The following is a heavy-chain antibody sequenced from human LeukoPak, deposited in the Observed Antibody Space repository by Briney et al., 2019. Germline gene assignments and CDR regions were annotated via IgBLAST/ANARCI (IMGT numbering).Heavy chain of an antibody. D-gene: IGHD6-13*01. CDR3: AMEQLVHIPRDGYGVAWFDP. CDR1: GGSITRSSYH. V-gene: IGHV4-39*07. Sequence: SETLSLTCTVSGGSITRSSYHWGWIRQPPGKGLEWIGSIYYSGSTNYNPSLKSRVTISVDTSKNQFSLKLSSVTAADTAVYYCAMEQLVHIPRDGYGVAWFDPWGQGTLVTVSS. CDR2: IYYSGST. J-gene: IGHJ5*02.